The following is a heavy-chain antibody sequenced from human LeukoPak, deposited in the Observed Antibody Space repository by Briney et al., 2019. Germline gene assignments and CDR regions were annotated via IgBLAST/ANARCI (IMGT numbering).Heavy chain of an antibody. Sequence: GGSLRLSCAASGFTFSSYSMNWVRQAPGKGLEWVSSISSSSYIYYADSVKGRFTISRDNAKNSLYLQMNSLRAEVTAVYYCAREFRATDDYGDYGGSSWGQGTLVTVSS. CDR3: AREFRATDDYGDYGGSS. CDR1: GFTFSSYS. CDR2: ISSSSYI. J-gene: IGHJ4*02. D-gene: IGHD4-17*01. V-gene: IGHV3-21*01.